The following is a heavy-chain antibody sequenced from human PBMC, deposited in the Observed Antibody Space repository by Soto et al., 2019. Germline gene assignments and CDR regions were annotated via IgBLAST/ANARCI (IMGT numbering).Heavy chain of an antibody. CDR2: INPRSGGT. Sequence: ASVKVSCKASGYTFTSHHMHWVRQVPGEGLDWMGMINPRSGGTNSPQKFQGRVTMTRDTSTSTVYMELSSLRSEDTAVYYCCSLDYGQWYWSQGTLVTVSS. CDR1: GYTFTSHH. J-gene: IGHJ4*02. D-gene: IGHD3-10*01. V-gene: IGHV1-46*03. CDR3: CSLDYGQWY.